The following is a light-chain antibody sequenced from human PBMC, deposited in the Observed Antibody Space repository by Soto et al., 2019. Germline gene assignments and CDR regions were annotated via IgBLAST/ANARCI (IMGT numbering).Light chain of an antibody. V-gene: IGKV3-15*01. CDR2: GAS. CDR1: QSVSSY. CDR3: QQYNKWAPWT. J-gene: IGKJ1*01. Sequence: EIVLTQSPATLSLSPGERATLSCRASQSVSSYLAWYQQKPGQAPRLLIYGASTSATGIPASFSGSGFGTEFTLPISSLQSEDFAVYYCQQYNKWAPWTFGQGTKVDI.